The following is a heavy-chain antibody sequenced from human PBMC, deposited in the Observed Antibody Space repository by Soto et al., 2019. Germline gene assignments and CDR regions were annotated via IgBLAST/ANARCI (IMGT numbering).Heavy chain of an antibody. Sequence: QVQLQESGPGLVKPSETLSLTCTVSGGSVCSYYWSWIRQPPGKGLEWVGYIYYSGSTNYNPSLKSRVTISVDTSKNQFSLKLNSVTAADTAVYYCARRYGSSFDYWGQGTLVTVSS. CDR1: GGSVCSYY. J-gene: IGHJ4*02. V-gene: IGHV4-59*08. CDR3: ARRYGSSFDY. CDR2: IYYSGST. D-gene: IGHD6-13*01.